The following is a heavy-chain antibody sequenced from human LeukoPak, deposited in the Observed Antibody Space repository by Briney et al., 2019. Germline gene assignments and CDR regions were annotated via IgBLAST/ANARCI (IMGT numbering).Heavy chain of an antibody. V-gene: IGHV4-61*01. J-gene: IGHJ6*03. D-gene: IGHD5-18*01. Sequence: SETLSLTCTVSGYSISSGYYWGWIRQPPGKGLEWIGYIYYSGSTNYNPSLKSRISISVDTSKNQFSLKLSSVTAADTAVYYCARTTEGGYTYNYFYYYYMDVWGKGTTVTISS. CDR3: ARTTEGGYTYNYFYYYYMDV. CDR2: IYYSGST. CDR1: GYSISSGYY.